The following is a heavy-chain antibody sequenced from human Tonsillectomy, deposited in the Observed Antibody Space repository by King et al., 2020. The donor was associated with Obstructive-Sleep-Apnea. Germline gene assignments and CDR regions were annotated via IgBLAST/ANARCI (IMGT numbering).Heavy chain of an antibody. V-gene: IGHV3-30-3*01. D-gene: IGHD7-27*01. Sequence: HAQLVQSGGGVVQPGRSLGLSCAASGFTFSSYAMHWVRQAPGKGLEGVALISYDGSNKYYADSVKGRFTISRDNSKNTLYLQMNSLRAEDTAVYYCARDAGDFYYYYGMDVWGQGTTVTVSS. J-gene: IGHJ6*02. CDR2: ISYDGSNK. CDR3: ARDAGDFYYYYGMDV. CDR1: GFTFSSYA.